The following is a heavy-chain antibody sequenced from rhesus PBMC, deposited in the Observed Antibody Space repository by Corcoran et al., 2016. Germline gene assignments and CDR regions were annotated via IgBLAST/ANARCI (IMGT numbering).Heavy chain of an antibody. CDR1: GGSISGYY. V-gene: IGHV4-81*01. Sequence: QLQLQESGPGLVKPSETLSLTCAVSGGSISGYYWSWIRQPPGKGLEWIGNIEGNIAGTNYNPPLKSRVTISKETSKNQFSLKLSSVTAADTAVYYCARLHSSGWSCFDYWGQGVLVTVSS. D-gene: IGHD6S26*01. J-gene: IGHJ4*01. CDR2: IEGNIAGT. CDR3: ARLHSSGWSCFDY.